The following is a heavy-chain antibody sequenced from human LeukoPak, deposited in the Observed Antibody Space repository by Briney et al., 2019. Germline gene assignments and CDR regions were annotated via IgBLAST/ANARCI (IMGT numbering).Heavy chain of an antibody. CDR1: GGSIRSSYYY. J-gene: IGHJ4*02. V-gene: IGHV4-39*07. Sequence: SETLSLTCTVSGGSIRSSYYYWGWIRQPPGKGLEWIGEINHSGSPNYNPSLKSRVTISVDTSKNQFSLKLSSVTAADTAVYYCASRLAVAGPLDYWGQGTLVTVSS. CDR2: INHSGSP. D-gene: IGHD6-19*01. CDR3: ASRLAVAGPLDY.